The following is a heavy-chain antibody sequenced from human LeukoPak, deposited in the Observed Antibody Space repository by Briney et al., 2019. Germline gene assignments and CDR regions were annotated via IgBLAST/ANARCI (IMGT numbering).Heavy chain of an antibody. Sequence: PSETLSLTCTVSGGSISSSSYYWGWIRQPPGKGLEWIGSIYYSGSTYYNPSLKSRVTISVDTSKNQFSLKLSSVTAADTAAYYCAREILHYYDSSGYGDLFDYWGQGTLVTVSS. J-gene: IGHJ4*02. D-gene: IGHD3-22*01. V-gene: IGHV4-39*07. CDR1: GGSISSSSYY. CDR2: IYYSGST. CDR3: AREILHYYDSSGYGDLFDY.